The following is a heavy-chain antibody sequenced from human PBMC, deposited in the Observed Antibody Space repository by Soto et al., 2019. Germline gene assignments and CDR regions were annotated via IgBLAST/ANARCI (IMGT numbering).Heavy chain of an antibody. Sequence: QVQLQESGPGLVKPSETLSLTCTVPGGSISSYYWSWIRQPPGKGLEWIGYMYYSGSTNYNPSLKGRVTMSVDKSKNHFYLKMHSVTAADTAVDYCAREGYCGGDCYQAVWYFDLWGPGTLVTVAS. J-gene: IGHJ2*01. CDR3: AREGYCGGDCYQAVWYFDL. CDR1: GGSISSYY. D-gene: IGHD2-21*02. V-gene: IGHV4-59*01. CDR2: MYYSGST.